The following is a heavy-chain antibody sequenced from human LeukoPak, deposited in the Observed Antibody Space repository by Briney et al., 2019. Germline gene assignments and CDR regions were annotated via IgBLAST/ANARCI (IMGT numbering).Heavy chain of an antibody. CDR2: NGSRHNYI. CDR3: ARDERDCSSTSCYGVY. Sequence: GGSLRLSCAASGLTFSSYTMTWVRRPPGRGLEWVSSNGSRHNYIHYADSMKGRVTISRDNAKNSLYLQMDSLRVEDTAVYYCARDERDCSSTSCYGVYWGQGTLVIVSS. CDR1: GLTFSSYT. J-gene: IGHJ4*02. D-gene: IGHD2-2*01. V-gene: IGHV3-21*01.